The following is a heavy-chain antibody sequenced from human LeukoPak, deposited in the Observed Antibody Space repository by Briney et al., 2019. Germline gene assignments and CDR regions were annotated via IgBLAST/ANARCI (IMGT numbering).Heavy chain of an antibody. CDR3: ASSHFWSGYPYGWFDP. J-gene: IGHJ5*02. V-gene: IGHV4-34*01. Sequence: SETLSLTCAVYGGSFSGYYWSWIRQPPGKGLEWIGEINHSGSTNYNPSLKSRVTISVDTSKNQFSLKLSSVTAADTAVYYCASSHFWSGYPYGWFDPWGQGTLVTVSS. CDR1: GGSFSGYY. CDR2: INHSGST. D-gene: IGHD3-3*02.